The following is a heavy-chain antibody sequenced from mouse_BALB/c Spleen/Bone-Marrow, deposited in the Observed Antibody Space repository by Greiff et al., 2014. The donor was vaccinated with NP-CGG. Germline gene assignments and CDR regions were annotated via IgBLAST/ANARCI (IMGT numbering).Heavy chain of an antibody. CDR3: ARRGLYGYDFDY. CDR1: GFSLISYG. CDR2: IWSGGST. J-gene: IGHJ2*01. Sequence: VQLHQSGPGLVQPSQSLSVTCTVSGFSLISYGVHWVRQSPGKGLEWLGVIWSGGSTDYNVAFISRLSISKDNSKSQVFFKMNSLQANDTAIYYCARRGLYGYDFDYWGQGTTLTVSS. D-gene: IGHD2-2*01. V-gene: IGHV2-2*02.